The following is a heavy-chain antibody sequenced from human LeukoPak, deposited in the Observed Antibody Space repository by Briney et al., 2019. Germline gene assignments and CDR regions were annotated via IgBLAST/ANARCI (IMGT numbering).Heavy chain of an antibody. D-gene: IGHD6-19*01. CDR3: AKKSLAVAGYEAFDI. Sequence: TGGSLRLSCAASGFTFSSYAMSGVRQAPGKGLEWVSAISGSGGSTYYADSVKGRLTISRDNSKNTLSLQMNSLRAEDTAVYYCAKKSLAVAGYEAFDIWGQGTMVTVSS. CDR1: GFTFSSYA. J-gene: IGHJ3*02. V-gene: IGHV3-23*01. CDR2: ISGSGGST.